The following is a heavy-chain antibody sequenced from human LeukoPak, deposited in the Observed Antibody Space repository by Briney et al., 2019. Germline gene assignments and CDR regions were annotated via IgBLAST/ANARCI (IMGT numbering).Heavy chain of an antibody. Sequence: GASVKVSCKASGYTFSNYCMHWVRQAPGQGLEWMGILNPTYDIPIYAQKFEGRVTMTSDMSTSTVYMELSSLTSDDAAVYFCAKDPRNILTGDYDDFDIWGQGTMVIVSS. CDR2: LNPTYDIP. V-gene: IGHV1-46*01. J-gene: IGHJ3*02. D-gene: IGHD3-9*01. CDR1: GYTFSNYC. CDR3: AKDPRNILTGDYDDFDI.